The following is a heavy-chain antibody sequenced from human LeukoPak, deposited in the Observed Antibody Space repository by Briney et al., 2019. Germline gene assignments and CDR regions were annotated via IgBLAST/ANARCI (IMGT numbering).Heavy chain of an antibody. CDR2: ISSDGSST. J-gene: IGHJ4*02. Sequence: GGSLRLSCAASGFTFSSYWMHWVRQAPGKGLVWVSRISSDGSSTTYADSVKGRFTVSRDNAKNTLYLHMNSLRAEDTAVYYCARGMYINYGDYWGQGTLVTVSS. V-gene: IGHV3-74*01. D-gene: IGHD4-17*01. CDR1: GFTFSSYW. CDR3: ARGMYINYGDY.